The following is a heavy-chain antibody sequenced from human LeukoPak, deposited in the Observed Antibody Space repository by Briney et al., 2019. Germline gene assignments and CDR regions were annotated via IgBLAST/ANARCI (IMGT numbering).Heavy chain of an antibody. J-gene: IGHJ6*03. Sequence: TSETLSLTCTVSGGSISCGDYYWSWIRQPPGKGLEWIGYIYYSGSTYYNSSLKSRVTISVDTSKNQFSLKLSTVTAADTAVYYCAGEAGYCSSTSCSPHMDVWGKGTTVTVSS. V-gene: IGHV4-30-4*08. CDR3: AGEAGYCSSTSCSPHMDV. CDR2: IYYSGST. CDR1: GGSISCGDYY. D-gene: IGHD2-2*03.